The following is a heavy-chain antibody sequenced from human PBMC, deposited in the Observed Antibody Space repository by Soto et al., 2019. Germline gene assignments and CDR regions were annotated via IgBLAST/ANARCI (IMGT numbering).Heavy chain of an antibody. CDR1: GFNFSEYV. D-gene: IGHD3-22*01. V-gene: IGHV3-30-3*01. CDR3: AREGYYDSRGYPHRIDV. CDR2: ISFDGSNE. J-gene: IGHJ6*02. Sequence: AGSLRLSRAASGFNFSEYVVHWVRQAPGPGPEWMAFISFDGSNEYYADYAKRRFTISRDNSRNMAYLQVNSLRRDDTAVYFCAREGYYDSRGYPHRIDVWGQGSTLTATS.